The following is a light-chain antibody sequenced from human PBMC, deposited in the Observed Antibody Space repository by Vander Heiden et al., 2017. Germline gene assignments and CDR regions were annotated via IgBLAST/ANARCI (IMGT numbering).Light chain of an antibody. CDR1: KIGGKS. V-gene: IGLV3-21*02. CDR3: QVWDSSSEWV. Sequence: YVLTQPPSVSVAPGQTARITCGGNKIGGKSVHWYQQKPGQAPVVVVFDDSDRPSGIPERFSGSNSGNTATLTISRVEAGDEADYYCQVWDSSSEWVFGGGTKLTVL. CDR2: DDS. J-gene: IGLJ3*02.